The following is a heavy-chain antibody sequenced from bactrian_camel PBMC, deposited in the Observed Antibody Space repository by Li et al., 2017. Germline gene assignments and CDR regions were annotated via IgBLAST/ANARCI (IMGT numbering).Heavy chain of an antibody. CDR2: IKSDGCT. CDR3: APDSSPQMGCY. CDR1: GFTFVDSD. D-gene: IGHD3*01. V-gene: IGHV3S40*01. J-gene: IGHJ4*01. Sequence: DVQLVESGGGSVEVGGSLKLSCTASGFTFVDSDVGWYRQVPDTACEWVSTIKSDGCTLYADPVKGRFTISQVDAKNVVYLQMDNVKLDDTAMYYCAPDSSPQMGCYWTRGTQVTVS.